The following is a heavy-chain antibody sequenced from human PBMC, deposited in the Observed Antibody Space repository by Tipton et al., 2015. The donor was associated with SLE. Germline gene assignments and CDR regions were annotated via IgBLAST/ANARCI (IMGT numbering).Heavy chain of an antibody. V-gene: IGHV3-23*01. CDR3: ARDGGRQLLLPYYYYGMDV. J-gene: IGHJ6*02. CDR2: ISGSGGST. CDR1: GFTFSSYA. D-gene: IGHD2-15*01. Sequence: SLRLSCAASGFTFSSYAMSWVRQAPGKGLEWVSAISGSGGSTYYADSVKGRFTISRDNAKNSLYLQMNSLRAEDTAVYYCARDGGRQLLLPYYYYGMDVWGQGTTVTVSS.